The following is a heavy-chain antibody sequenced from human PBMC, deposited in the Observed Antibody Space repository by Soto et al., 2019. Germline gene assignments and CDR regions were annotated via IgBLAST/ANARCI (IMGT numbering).Heavy chain of an antibody. Sequence: SETLSLACTVSGGSMSGYYWSWIRLPPGKPMEWIGYVHDSWGAAYNPSLRSRVAISLDTSKSQFSLSLTSVSATDTAMYYCVRQGYGPLHGLVDVWGQGTTVT. CDR2: VHDSWGA. V-gene: IGHV4-59*08. CDR3: VRQGYGPLHGLVDV. D-gene: IGHD5-18*01. CDR1: GGSMSGYY. J-gene: IGHJ6*02.